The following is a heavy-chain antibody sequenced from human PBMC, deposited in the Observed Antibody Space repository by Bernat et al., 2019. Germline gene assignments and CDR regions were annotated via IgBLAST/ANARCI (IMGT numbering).Heavy chain of an antibody. CDR2: INSDGSST. CDR3: ARVESITMVRGVTVYYYYYYGMDV. J-gene: IGHJ6*02. D-gene: IGHD3-10*01. V-gene: IGHV3-74*01. CDR1: GFTFSSYW. Sequence: EVQLVESGGGLVQPGGSLRLSCAASGFTFSSYWMHWVRQAPGKGLVWVSRINSDGSSTSYADSVKGRFTISRDNAKNTLYLQMNSLRAEDTAVYYCARVESITMVRGVTVYYYYYYGMDVWGQGTTGTVSS.